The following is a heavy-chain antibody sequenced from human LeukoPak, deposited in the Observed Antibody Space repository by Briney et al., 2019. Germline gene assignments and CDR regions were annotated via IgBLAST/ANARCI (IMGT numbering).Heavy chain of an antibody. Sequence: SETLSLTCAVYGGSLSGYYWSWIRQPPGKGLEWIGEINHSGSTNYNPSLKSRVTISVDTSKNQFSLKLSSVTAADTAVYYCASRTYYFDYWGQGTLVTVSS. J-gene: IGHJ4*02. CDR3: ASRTYYFDY. CDR2: INHSGST. CDR1: GGSLSGYY. V-gene: IGHV4-34*01.